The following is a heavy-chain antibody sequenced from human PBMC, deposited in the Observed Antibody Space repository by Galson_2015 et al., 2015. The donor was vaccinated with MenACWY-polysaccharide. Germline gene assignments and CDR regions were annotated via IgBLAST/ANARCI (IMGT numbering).Heavy chain of an antibody. CDR2: IHSSGRT. V-gene: IGHV4-61*01. D-gene: IGHD3-10*01. Sequence: ETLSLTCTVSGGSVNTGIYYWAWLRQPPGEGLEWIGYIHSSGRTNYNPSLKSRATISLDTSENQFSLRLTSVTAADTAVYYCASEEIRGRSFGWFGPWGQGSLVTVSS. J-gene: IGHJ5*02. CDR3: ASEEIRGRSFGWFGP. CDR1: GGSVNTGIYY.